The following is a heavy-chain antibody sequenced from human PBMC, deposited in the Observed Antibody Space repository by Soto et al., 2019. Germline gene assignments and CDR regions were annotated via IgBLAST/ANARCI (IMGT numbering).Heavy chain of an antibody. J-gene: IGHJ4*02. V-gene: IGHV3-30-3*01. Sequence: QVQLVESGGGVVQPGRSLRLSCAASGFTLSDYAMHWVRQAPGRGPEWLALISFNGINTYYADSVKGRFTISRDNSKNTLYLQMNTLRAEDTAVYYCARDVSGFEYFDFWGQGTLVTVSS. CDR3: ARDVSGFEYFDF. CDR1: GFTLSDYA. D-gene: IGHD3-9*01. CDR2: ISFNGINT.